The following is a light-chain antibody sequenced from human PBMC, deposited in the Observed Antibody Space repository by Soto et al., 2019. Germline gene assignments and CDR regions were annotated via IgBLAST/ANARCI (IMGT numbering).Light chain of an antibody. Sequence: DIVMTQSPDPLAVSLGERATINCKSSQSVLYSSNNKNYLAWYQQRPGHPPKLLIYWASTRETGVPDRFSGSGSGTDFTLTITSLQAEDVAVYYCQQYESTPPTFGQGTKLEIK. CDR2: WAS. V-gene: IGKV4-1*01. CDR3: QQYESTPPT. J-gene: IGKJ2*01. CDR1: QSVLYSSNNKNY.